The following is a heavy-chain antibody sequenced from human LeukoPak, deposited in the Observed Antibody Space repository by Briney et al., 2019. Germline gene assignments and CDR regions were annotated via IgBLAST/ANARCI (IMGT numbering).Heavy chain of an antibody. V-gene: IGHV4-39*07. CDR3: ARASANWGSRWFDP. Sequence: SETLSLTCTVSGGSISSSSYYWGWIRQPPGKGLEWIGSIYYSGSTYYNPSLKSRVTISVDTSKNQFSLNLNSVTAADTAIYYCARASANWGSRWFDPWGQGTLVTVSS. CDR1: GGSISSSSYY. CDR2: IYYSGST. J-gene: IGHJ5*02. D-gene: IGHD7-27*01.